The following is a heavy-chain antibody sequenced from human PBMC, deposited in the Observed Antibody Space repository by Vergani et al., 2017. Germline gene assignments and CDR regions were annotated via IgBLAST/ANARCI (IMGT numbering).Heavy chain of an antibody. D-gene: IGHD4-23*01. CDR2: ISAYNGNT. CDR3: ARAGGLTTVVTGDYFDY. V-gene: IGHV1-18*01. J-gene: IGHJ4*02. Sequence: QVQLVQSGAEVKKPGASVKVSCKASGYTFTSYGISWVRQAPGQGLEWMGWISAYNGNTNYAQQLQGRVTMTTDTSTSTAYMELRSLRADDTAVYYCARAGGLTTVVTGDYFDYWGQGTLVTVSS. CDR1: GYTFTSYG.